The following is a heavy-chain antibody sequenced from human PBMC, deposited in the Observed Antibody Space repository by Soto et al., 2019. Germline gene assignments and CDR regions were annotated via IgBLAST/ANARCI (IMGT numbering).Heavy chain of an antibody. CDR1: GFTFSSYS. V-gene: IGHV3-21*01. Sequence: GSLRLSCAASGFTFSSYSMNWVRQAPGKGLEWVSSISSSSSYIYYADSVKGRFTISRDNAKNSLYLQMNSLRAEDTAVYYCAVLDIVATIGIDYWGQGTLVTVSS. CDR2: ISSSSSYI. J-gene: IGHJ4*02. CDR3: AVLDIVATIGIDY. D-gene: IGHD5-12*01.